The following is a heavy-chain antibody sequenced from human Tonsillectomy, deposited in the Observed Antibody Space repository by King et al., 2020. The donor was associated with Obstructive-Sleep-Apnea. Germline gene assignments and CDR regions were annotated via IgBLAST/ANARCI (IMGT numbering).Heavy chain of an antibody. V-gene: IGHV4-39*07. CDR3: ARADNRDGYNRFDY. Sequence: LQLQESGPGLGKPSETLSLTCTVSGGSISSSSYYWGWIRQPPGKGLGWIGSIYYSGSTYYKPPLKSRVTISVDTSKNQFSLKLSSVTAADTAVYYCARADNRDGYNRFDYWGQGTLVTVSS. CDR2: IYYSGST. D-gene: IGHD5-24*01. J-gene: IGHJ4*02. CDR1: GGSISSSSYY.